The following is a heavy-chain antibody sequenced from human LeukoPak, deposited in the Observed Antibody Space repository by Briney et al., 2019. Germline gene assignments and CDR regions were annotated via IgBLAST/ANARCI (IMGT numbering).Heavy chain of an antibody. V-gene: IGHV3-33*01. CDR1: GFTFSNHG. CDR3: ARDLAAARLDF. Sequence: PGGSLRLSCAASGFTFSNHGMHWVRQAPGKGLEWVANIWYDGSQEYYADTVKGRFTISRDICKNTLYLQMNSLRAEDTAVYYCARDLAAARLDFRGQGTLVTVSS. D-gene: IGHD6-6*01. J-gene: IGHJ4*02. CDR2: IWYDGSQE.